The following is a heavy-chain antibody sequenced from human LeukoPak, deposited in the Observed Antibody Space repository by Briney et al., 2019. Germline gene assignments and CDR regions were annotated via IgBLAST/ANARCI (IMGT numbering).Heavy chain of an antibody. CDR2: IYGDGTT. CDR3: GKGGAPRSRYAPWWFDP. J-gene: IGHJ5*02. V-gene: IGHV3-66*01. D-gene: IGHD1-1*01. Sequence: GGSLRLSCAASGFTVSNNYMTWVRQAAGKGLEWVSVIYGDGTTHYADSVKGRFIISRDNSKNTLDLQMHSLRVVDTAVYYCGKGGAPRSRYAPWWFDPWGQGTLVTVSS. CDR1: GFTVSNNY.